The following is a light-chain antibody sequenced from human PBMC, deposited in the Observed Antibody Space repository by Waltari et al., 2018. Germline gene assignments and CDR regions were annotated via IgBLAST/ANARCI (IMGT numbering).Light chain of an antibody. J-gene: IGLJ2*01. Sequence: QSALTQPASVSGSPGQSITISCTGSSSDVGIYNYVSWYQQHPGKVPKLVIYDVNDRPAGVPSRFSGSKSGSTASLTISGLQPVDEADYYCTSYSRSGILLFGGGTKLTVL. CDR1: SSDVGIYNY. CDR3: TSYSRSGILL. V-gene: IGLV2-14*03. CDR2: DVN.